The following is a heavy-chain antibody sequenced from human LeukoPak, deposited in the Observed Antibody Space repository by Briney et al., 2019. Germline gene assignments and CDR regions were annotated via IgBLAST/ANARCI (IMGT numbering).Heavy chain of an antibody. V-gene: IGHV4-34*01. D-gene: IGHD3-10*01. CDR1: GGSFSGYY. Sequence: SETLSLTCAVYGGSFSGYYWSWIRQPPGKWLEWIGEISHSGSTNYNPSLKSRVTISVDTSKNQFSLKLSSVTAADTAVYYCAGGGLSTRSMYYGSGTLAIDYWGQGTLVTVSS. CDR2: ISHSGST. CDR3: AGGGLSTRSMYYGSGTLAIDY. J-gene: IGHJ4*02.